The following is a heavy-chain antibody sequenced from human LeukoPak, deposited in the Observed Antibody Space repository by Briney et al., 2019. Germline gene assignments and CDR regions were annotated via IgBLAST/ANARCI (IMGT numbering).Heavy chain of an antibody. D-gene: IGHD6-19*01. CDR3: AKFGDSSGFSVYFDY. CDR2: ISGSGGST. J-gene: IGHJ4*02. Sequence: PGGSLRLSCAASGFTFSSYAMSWVRQAPGKGLEWVSAISGSGGSTYYADSVRGRFNISRENSKNTLYLQMNSLRAEDTAVYYCAKFGDSSGFSVYFDYWGQGTLVTVSS. V-gene: IGHV3-23*01. CDR1: GFTFSSYA.